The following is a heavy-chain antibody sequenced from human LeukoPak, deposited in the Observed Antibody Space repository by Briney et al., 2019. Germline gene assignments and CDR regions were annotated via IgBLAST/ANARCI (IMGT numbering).Heavy chain of an antibody. J-gene: IGHJ4*02. CDR3: ARCGDGLPCDLDY. D-gene: IGHD3-10*01. CDR1: GFIFSDYY. Sequence: KPGGSLRLSCDASGFIFSDYYMSWVRQAPGKGLEWISYISNPSSTRYYADSVKGRFTISRDNAKNSLYLQMNSLRAEDTAVYYCARCGDGLPCDLDYWGQGTLVTVSS. V-gene: IGHV3-11*04. CDR2: ISNPSSTR.